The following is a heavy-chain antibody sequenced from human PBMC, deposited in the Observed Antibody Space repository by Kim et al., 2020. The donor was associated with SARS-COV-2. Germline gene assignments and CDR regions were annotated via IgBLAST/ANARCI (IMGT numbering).Heavy chain of an antibody. CDR1: GFTFNKHG. Sequence: GGSLRLSCAASGFTFNKHGMHWVRQAPGKGLEWVAVIWFDGTNKYYTDSVKGRFTISRDNSKNTLYLQMDRLRAEDTAVYYCARVIHPIDYCSTPSCYTGGFANWGQGTLVTVSS. J-gene: IGHJ4*02. CDR2: IWFDGTNK. CDR3: ARVIHPIDYCSTPSCYTGGFAN. V-gene: IGHV3-33*01. D-gene: IGHD2-2*02.